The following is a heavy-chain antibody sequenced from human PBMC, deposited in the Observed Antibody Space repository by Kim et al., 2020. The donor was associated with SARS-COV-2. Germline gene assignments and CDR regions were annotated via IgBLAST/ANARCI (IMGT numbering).Heavy chain of an antibody. D-gene: IGHD2-2*01. CDR3: ARGGYCSSTSCDARFDY. V-gene: IGHV4-39*01. J-gene: IGHJ4*02. Sequence: LRRRVTISGETSKNQFSLKLSSVTAADTAVYYCARGGYCSSTSCDARFDYWGQGTLVTVSS.